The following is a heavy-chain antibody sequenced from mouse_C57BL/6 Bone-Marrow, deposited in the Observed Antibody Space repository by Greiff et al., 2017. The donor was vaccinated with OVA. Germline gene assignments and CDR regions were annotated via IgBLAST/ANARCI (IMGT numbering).Heavy chain of an antibody. J-gene: IGHJ3*01. CDR2: ISTYYDDA. CDR3: ASGYYDYDVWFAY. Sequence: QVQLQQSGPELVRPGVSVKISCKGSGYTFTDYAMHWVKQSHAKSLEWIGVISTYYDDASYNQKFKGKATMTVDKSSSTAYMELARLTSEDSAVYYCASGYYDYDVWFAYWGQGTLVTVSA. D-gene: IGHD2-4*01. V-gene: IGHV1-67*01. CDR1: GYTFTDYA.